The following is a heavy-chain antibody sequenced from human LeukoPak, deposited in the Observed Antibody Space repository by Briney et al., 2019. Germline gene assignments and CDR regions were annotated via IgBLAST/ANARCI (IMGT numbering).Heavy chain of an antibody. D-gene: IGHD6-13*01. CDR2: INAGNGNT. V-gene: IGHV1-3*01. CDR1: GYTFTSYA. Sequence: ASVKVSCKASGYTFTSYAMHWVRQAPGQRLEWMGWINAGNGNTKYSQKFQGRVTITRDTSASTAYMELSSLRSEDTAVYYCAREADIAAAGFFDYWGQGTLVTVSS. J-gene: IGHJ4*02. CDR3: AREADIAAAGFFDY.